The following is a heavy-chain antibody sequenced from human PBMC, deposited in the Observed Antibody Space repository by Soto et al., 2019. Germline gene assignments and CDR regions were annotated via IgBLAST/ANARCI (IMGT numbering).Heavy chain of an antibody. Sequence: QVQLVESGGGVVQPGRSLRLSCAASGFTFSSYAMHWVRQAPGKGLEWVAVISYDGSNKYYADSVKGRFTISRDNSKNTLYLQMNSLRAEDTAVYYCARDCFLEWLFAFDLWGQGTMVTVSS. CDR3: ARDCFLEWLFAFDL. CDR2: ISYDGSNK. CDR1: GFTFSSYA. D-gene: IGHD3-3*01. V-gene: IGHV3-30-3*01. J-gene: IGHJ3*01.